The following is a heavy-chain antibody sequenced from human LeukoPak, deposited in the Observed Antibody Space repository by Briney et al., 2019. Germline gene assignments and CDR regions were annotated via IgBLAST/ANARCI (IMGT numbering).Heavy chain of an antibody. V-gene: IGHV1-24*01. D-gene: IGHD6-13*01. CDR1: GYTLTELS. CDR2: FDPEDGET. J-gene: IGHJ6*03. CDR3: ATLAGGSSWYWSPYYYYYYMDV. Sequence: ASVKVSCKVSGYTLTELSMHWVRQAPGKGREWMGGFDPEDGETIYAQKFQGRVTMTEDTSTDTAYMELSSLGSEDTAVYYCATLAGGSSWYWSPYYYYYYMDVWGKGTTVTVSS.